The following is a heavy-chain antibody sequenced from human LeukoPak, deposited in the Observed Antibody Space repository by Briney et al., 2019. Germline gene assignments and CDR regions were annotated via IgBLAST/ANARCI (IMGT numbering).Heavy chain of an antibody. V-gene: IGHV3-21*01. J-gene: IGHJ4*02. Sequence: GGSLRLSCAASGFTFSSYSMNWVRQAPGKGLEWVSSFSSSSSYIYYADSVKGRFTISRDNAKNSLYLQMNSMRAEDTAVYYCARGGGYYDSSGYIIDYWGQGTLVTVSS. D-gene: IGHD3-22*01. CDR1: GFTFSSYS. CDR3: ARGGGYYDSSGYIIDY. CDR2: FSSSSSYI.